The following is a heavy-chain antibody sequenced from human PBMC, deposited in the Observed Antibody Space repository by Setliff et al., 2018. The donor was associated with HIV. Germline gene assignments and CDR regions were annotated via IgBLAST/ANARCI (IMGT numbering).Heavy chain of an antibody. J-gene: IGHJ1*01. Sequence: GASVKVSCKASGYIFTSYGISWVRQAPGQGLEWMGWISAYNGNTNYAQKFQGRVSMTIDTSTSTAYMGLGSLRPDDTAVYFCARDPSSGIYYDSSGQYFQNWGQGTLVTVSS. CDR3: ARDPSSGIYYDSSGQYFQN. CDR1: GYIFTSYG. CDR2: ISAYNGNT. D-gene: IGHD3-22*01. V-gene: IGHV1-18*01.